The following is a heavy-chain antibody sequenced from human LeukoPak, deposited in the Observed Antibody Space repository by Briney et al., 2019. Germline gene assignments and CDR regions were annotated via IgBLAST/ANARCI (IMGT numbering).Heavy chain of an antibody. J-gene: IGHJ4*02. CDR3: ARAPYCTNGVCYGEFDY. CDR2: IYYSGST. V-gene: IGHV4-59*01. CDR1: GGSISSYY. Sequence: SETLSLTCTVSGGSISSYYWSWIRQPPGKGLEWIGYIYYSGSTNYNPSLKSRVTISVDTSKNQFSLKLSSVTAADTAVYYCARAPYCTNGVCYGEFDYWGQGSLVTVSS. D-gene: IGHD2-8*01.